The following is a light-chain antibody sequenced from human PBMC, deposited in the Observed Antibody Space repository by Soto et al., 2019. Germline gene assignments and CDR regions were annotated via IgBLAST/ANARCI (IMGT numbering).Light chain of an antibody. V-gene: IGKV1-39*01. CDR2: AAS. J-gene: IGKJ1*01. CDR3: QQYHRYST. CDR1: QSISSY. Sequence: DVQMTQSPSSLSASVGDRVTITCRASQSISSYLNWYQQKPGKAPKLLIYAASSLQSGVPSRFSGSASGTEFTLTISSLESDDFATYYCQQYHRYSTFGQGTKVDIK.